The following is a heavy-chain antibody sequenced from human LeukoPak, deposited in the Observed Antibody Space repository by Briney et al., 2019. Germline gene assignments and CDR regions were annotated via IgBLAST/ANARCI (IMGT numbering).Heavy chain of an antibody. V-gene: IGHV1-69*05. J-gene: IGHJ6*03. CDR2: SIPIFGTA. Sequence: ASVKVSCMASGGTFNTYTITWVRQPPGQGLEWMGGSIPIFGTANYAQKFQGRVTITTDESMSTAYMELSSLRSEDTAVYYCARSQGVGERYMDVWGKGTTVTVSS. CDR3: ARSQGVGERYMDV. CDR1: GGTFNTYT. D-gene: IGHD3-10*01.